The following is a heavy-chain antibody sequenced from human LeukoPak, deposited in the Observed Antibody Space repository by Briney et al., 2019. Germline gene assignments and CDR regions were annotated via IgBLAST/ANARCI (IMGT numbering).Heavy chain of an antibody. J-gene: IGHJ1*01. CDR1: GGTFSSYA. CDR3: ARVGPGSLSAYFQH. D-gene: IGHD6-13*01. Sequence: ASVKVSCKASGGTFSSYAISWVRQAPGQGLEWVGGIIPIFGAANYAQKFQGRVTITTDESASTAYMELSSLRSEDTALYYCARVGPGSLSAYFQHWGQGTLVTVSS. V-gene: IGHV1-69*05. CDR2: IIPIFGAA.